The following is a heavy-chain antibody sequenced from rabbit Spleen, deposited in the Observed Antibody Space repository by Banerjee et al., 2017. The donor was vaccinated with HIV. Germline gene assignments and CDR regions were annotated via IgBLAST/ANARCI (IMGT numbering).Heavy chain of an antibody. V-gene: IGHV1S45*01. CDR2: IYAGSSGST. D-gene: IGHD8-1*01. Sequence: EESGGGLVQPEGSLTLTCAASGFSLSSSYWICWVRQAPGKGLEWIACIYAGSSGSTYSATWAKGRFTISKTSSTTVTLQMTSLTAADTATYFCARDAGTSFSTYGMDLWGPGTLVTVS. J-gene: IGHJ6*01. CDR3: ARDAGTSFSTYGMDL. CDR1: GFSLSSSYW.